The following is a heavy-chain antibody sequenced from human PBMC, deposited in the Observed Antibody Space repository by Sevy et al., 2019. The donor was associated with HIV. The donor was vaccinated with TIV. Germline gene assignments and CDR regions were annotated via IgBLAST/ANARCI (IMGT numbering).Heavy chain of an antibody. V-gene: IGHV1-69*13. CDR1: GGTFSSYA. D-gene: IGHD3-10*01. Sequence: ASVKVSCKASGGTFSSYAISWVRQAPGQGLEWMGGIIPIFGTANYAQKFQGRVTITADESTSTAYMELGSLRSEDTAVYYCARVTTMVRGVSGMDVWGQGTTVTVSS. CDR3: ARVTTMVRGVSGMDV. J-gene: IGHJ6*02. CDR2: IIPIFGTA.